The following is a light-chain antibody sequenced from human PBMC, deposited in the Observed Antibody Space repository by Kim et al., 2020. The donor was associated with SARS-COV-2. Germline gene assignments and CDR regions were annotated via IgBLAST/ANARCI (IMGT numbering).Light chain of an antibody. CDR3: DSRDSSGNHWV. V-gene: IGLV3-19*01. Sequence: ASGQAVRITCQGDSLRTDDATWDHQKPGQAPLLLIFGDNNRPVGIPDRFSGSRSGDTAALTITGAQAEDEADYYCDSRDSSGNHWVFGGGTQLTVL. J-gene: IGLJ3*02. CDR2: GDN. CDR1: SLRTDD.